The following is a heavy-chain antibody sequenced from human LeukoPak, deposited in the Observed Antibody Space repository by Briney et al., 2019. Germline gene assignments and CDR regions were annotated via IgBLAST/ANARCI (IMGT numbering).Heavy chain of an antibody. CDR2: IPYRGST. CDR3: ARDLGERDGFNYLWSGFGF. V-gene: IGHV4-59*01. D-gene: IGHD5-24*01. CDR1: GGSIRNYL. Sequence: SETLSLTRIVSGGSIRNYLWSWIRQSPANGREWIGHIPYRGSTDYTPSLKSRVTMLVGTSNNTFSLSMNSVTAADRAVYYCARDLGERDGFNYLWSGFGFWGQGSLVTVSS. J-gene: IGHJ4*02.